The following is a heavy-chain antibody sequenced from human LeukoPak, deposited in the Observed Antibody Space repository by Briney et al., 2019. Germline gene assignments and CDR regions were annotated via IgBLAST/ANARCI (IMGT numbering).Heavy chain of an antibody. CDR1: GGSISSYY. D-gene: IGHD6-19*01. CDR2: IYYRGST. V-gene: IGHV4-59*08. Sequence: SETLSLTCTVSGGSISSYYWSWIRQPPGRGLEWIGYIYYRGSTNYNPSLRSRVTISVDTSKNQFSLKLSSVTAADTAVYYCAASIAVAGTNWFDPWGQGTLVTVSS. J-gene: IGHJ5*02. CDR3: AASIAVAGTNWFDP.